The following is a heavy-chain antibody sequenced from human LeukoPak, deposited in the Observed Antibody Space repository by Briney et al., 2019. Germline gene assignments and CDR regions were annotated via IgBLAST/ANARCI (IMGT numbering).Heavy chain of an antibody. CDR2: INHSEST. CDR1: GGSFSGYY. V-gene: IGHV4-34*01. D-gene: IGHD5-12*01. CDR3: ARALSGYDYNYYYYYMDV. Sequence: SETLSLTCAAYGGSFSGYYWSWIRQPPGKGLEWIGEINHSESTYYNPSLKSRVTISVDTSKNQFSLKLSSVTAADTAVYYCARALSGYDYNYYYYYMDVWGKGTTVTVSS. J-gene: IGHJ6*03.